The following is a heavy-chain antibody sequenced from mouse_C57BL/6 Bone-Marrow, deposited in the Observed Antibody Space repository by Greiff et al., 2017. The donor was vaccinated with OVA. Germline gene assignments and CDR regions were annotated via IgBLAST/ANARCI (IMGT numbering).Heavy chain of an antibody. D-gene: IGHD1-1*01. V-gene: IGHV5-6*01. Sequence: EVQVVESGGDLVKPGGSLKLSCAASGFTFSSYGMSWVRQTPDKRLEWVATISSGGSYTYYTDSVKGRFTISRDNSSTTLYLQMSSLKSENTAMYDCARLFYYCGSRHKDFDDWGTGTTVTVSS. J-gene: IGHJ1*03. CDR1: GFTFSSYG. CDR3: ARLFYYCGSRHKDFDD. CDR2: ISSGGSYT.